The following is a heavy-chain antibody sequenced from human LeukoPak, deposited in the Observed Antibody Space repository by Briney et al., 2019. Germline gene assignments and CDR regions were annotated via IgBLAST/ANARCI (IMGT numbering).Heavy chain of an antibody. Sequence: SGGSLRLSCAASGFTFSSYGMHWVRQAPGKGLEWVAVISYDGSNKYYADSVKGRFTISRDNSKNTLYLQMNSLRAEDTAVYYCAKDRLESGLADSAADLDYWGQGTLVTVSS. CDR1: GFTFSSYG. J-gene: IGHJ4*02. CDR3: AKDRLESGLADSAADLDY. D-gene: IGHD6-13*01. V-gene: IGHV3-30*18. CDR2: ISYDGSNK.